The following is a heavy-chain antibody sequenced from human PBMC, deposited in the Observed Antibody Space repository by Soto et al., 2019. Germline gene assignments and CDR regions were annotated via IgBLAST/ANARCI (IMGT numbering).Heavy chain of an antibody. J-gene: IGHJ1*01. D-gene: IGHD6-19*01. CDR1: GFTFSSYW. V-gene: IGHV3-7*01. CDR3: ASPPLAVAGNVCFHH. CDR2: INPDGSAK. Sequence: EVRLVESGGGLVQPGGSLRLSCAASGFTFSSYWMTWVRHAPGKGLEWVANINPDGSAKYYVDSVKGRFTISRDNAKNSLYLQMNSLRAEDTAVYYCASPPLAVAGNVCFHHCGQGTLVTVSS.